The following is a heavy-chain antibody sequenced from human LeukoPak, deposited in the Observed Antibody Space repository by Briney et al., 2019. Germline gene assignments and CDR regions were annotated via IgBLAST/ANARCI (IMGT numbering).Heavy chain of an antibody. CDR1: GASISSGSYY. CDR3: ARQRTDSGGYLNWFDP. Sequence: PSESLSLTCTLSGASISSGSYYWGWVRHPPGKWLEWVGSIYDSGSTYYNPSLNTRVTICVDTSKNQFTLKLSSVTAADTAVYYCARQRTDSGGYLNWFDPWGQGTLVTVSS. V-gene: IGHV4-39*01. CDR2: IYDSGST. D-gene: IGHD3-22*01. J-gene: IGHJ5*02.